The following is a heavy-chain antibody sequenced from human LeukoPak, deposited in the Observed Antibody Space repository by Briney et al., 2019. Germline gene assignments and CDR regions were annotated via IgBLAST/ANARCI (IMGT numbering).Heavy chain of an antibody. CDR3: ARSSGMATTSFDY. V-gene: IGHV3-48*01. CDR1: GFTFSSYS. Sequence: GGSLRLSCAASGFTFSSYSMNWVRQAPGKGLEWVSYISSSSSTIYYADSVKGRFTISRDNAKNSLYLQMNSLRAEDTAVYYCARSSGMATTSFDYWGQGTLVTVSS. D-gene: IGHD5-24*01. CDR2: ISSSSSTI. J-gene: IGHJ4*02.